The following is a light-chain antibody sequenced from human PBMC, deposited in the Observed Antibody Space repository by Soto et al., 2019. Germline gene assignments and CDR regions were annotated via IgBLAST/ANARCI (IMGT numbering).Light chain of an antibody. Sequence: QSVLTQPPSVSGAPGQRVTIYCTGSSSNIGADYEVHWYQQLPGTAPKILIYAHSNRPSGVPDRFSGSKSGTSASLAITGLQAEDEADYYCQSYDSSLSAVVFGGGTKVTVL. CDR3: QSYDSSLSAVV. V-gene: IGLV1-40*01. CDR1: SSNIGADYE. J-gene: IGLJ2*01. CDR2: AHS.